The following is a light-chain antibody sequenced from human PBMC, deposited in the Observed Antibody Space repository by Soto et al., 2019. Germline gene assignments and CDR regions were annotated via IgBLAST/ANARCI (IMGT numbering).Light chain of an antibody. CDR2: DNN. CDR1: SSDVGGYNY. V-gene: IGLV1-51*01. CDR3: GTWDSRLSVGV. J-gene: IGLJ2*01. Sequence: QSALTQPPSASGSPGQSVTISCTGTSSDVGGYNYVSWYQQHPGKAPKVMIYDNNKRPSGIPDRFSGSKSGTSATLGITGLQTGDEADYYCGTWDSRLSVGVFGGGTQLTVL.